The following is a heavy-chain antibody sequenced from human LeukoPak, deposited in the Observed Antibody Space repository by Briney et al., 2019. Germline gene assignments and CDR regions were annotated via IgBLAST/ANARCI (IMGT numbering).Heavy chain of an antibody. V-gene: IGHV3-21*01. Sequence: GGSLRLSCAASGFTFSSYSMNWVRQAPGKGLEWVSSISSSSSYIYYADSVKGRFTISRDNAKNSLYLQMNSLRAEDTAVYYCARARYSSSWDDAFGXWGQGXMVTV. CDR1: GFTFSSYS. CDR2: ISSSSSYI. D-gene: IGHD6-13*01. CDR3: ARARYSSSWDDAFGX. J-gene: IGHJ3*01.